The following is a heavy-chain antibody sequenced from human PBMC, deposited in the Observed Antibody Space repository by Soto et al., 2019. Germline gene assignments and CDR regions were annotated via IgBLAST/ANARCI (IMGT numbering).Heavy chain of an antibody. CDR3: ARDWDFVYGSGSYYDAFDI. Sequence: SQTLSLTCAISGDSVSSNSAAWNWIRQSPSRGLEWLGRTYYRSKWYNDYAVSVKSRITINPDTSKNQFSLQLNSVTPEDTAVYYCARDWDFVYGSGSYYDAFDIWGQGTMVTVSS. V-gene: IGHV6-1*01. D-gene: IGHD3-10*01. J-gene: IGHJ3*02. CDR2: TYYRSKWYN. CDR1: GDSVSSNSAA.